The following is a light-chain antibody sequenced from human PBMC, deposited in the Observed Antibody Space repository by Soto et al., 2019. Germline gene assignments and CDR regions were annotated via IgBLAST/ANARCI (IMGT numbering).Light chain of an antibody. CDR2: GAS. CDR1: QSVRSNY. Sequence: EIVLTQSPGTLSLSPGERATLSCRASQSVRSNYLAWYQQKPGQAPRLLIYGASSRATGIPDRFSGSGSGTDFTLTISRLEPEDFAVYYCQHYGSSAYTCGQGITLEIK. J-gene: IGKJ2*01. V-gene: IGKV3-20*01. CDR3: QHYGSSAYT.